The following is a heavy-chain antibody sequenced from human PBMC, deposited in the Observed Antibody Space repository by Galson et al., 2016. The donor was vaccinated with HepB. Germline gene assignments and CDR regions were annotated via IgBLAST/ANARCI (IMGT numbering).Heavy chain of an antibody. CDR3: ASPHYDSTNYYVREWFDP. D-gene: IGHD3-10*02. CDR2: ITGSGGGT. Sequence: SLRLSCAASGLTFSSHAMSWVRQAPGKGLEWVSTITGSGGGTYYADSVKGRFTISRDNSKSTLCLQMNTLRAEDTAIYYLASPHYDSTNYYVREWFDPWGQETLVTVSS. V-gene: IGHV3-23*01. J-gene: IGHJ5*02. CDR1: GLTFSSHA.